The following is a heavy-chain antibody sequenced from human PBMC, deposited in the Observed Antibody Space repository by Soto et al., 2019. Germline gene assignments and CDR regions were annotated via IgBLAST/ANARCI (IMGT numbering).Heavy chain of an antibody. V-gene: IGHV3-11*03. J-gene: IGHJ3*02. D-gene: IGHD6-13*01. CDR1: GFTVSAYY. CDR3: ATGQQVRMADI. CDR2: ISGDSRST. Sequence: QVKLLESGGGLVRPGGSLRLSCAASGFTVSAYYMAWIRQAPGKGPEWISYISGDSRSTNFADSVKGRFTISRDNAKSSLYLQMNSLRGEDTAVYFCATGQQVRMADIWGQGTMVTVSS.